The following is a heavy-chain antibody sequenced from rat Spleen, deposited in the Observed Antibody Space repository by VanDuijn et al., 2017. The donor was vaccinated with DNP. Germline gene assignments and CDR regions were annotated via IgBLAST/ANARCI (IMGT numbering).Heavy chain of an antibody. CDR1: GFTFSAYY. V-gene: IGHV5-22*01. CDR2: IGSPAYAP. D-gene: IGHD4-3*01. CDR3: ARWNSGHFDY. Sequence: EVQLVESGGGLVQPGRSLKLSCAASGFTFSAYYVAWVRQAPAKGLEWVAYIGSPAYAPYYTDSVKGRFAISRDNAKNTLYLQMNSLRSEDMATYYCARWNSGHFDYWGQGVMVPVSS. J-gene: IGHJ2*01.